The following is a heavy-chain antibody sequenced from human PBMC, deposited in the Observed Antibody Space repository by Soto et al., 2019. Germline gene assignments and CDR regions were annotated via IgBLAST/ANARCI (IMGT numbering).Heavy chain of an antibody. Sequence: GGSLRLSCAASGFTVSSNYMSWVRQAPGKGLEWVSVIYSGGSTYYADSVKGRFTISRDNSKNTLYLQMNSLRAEDTAVYYCARVSLTVTIDYWGQGTLVTVSS. CDR2: IYSGGST. D-gene: IGHD4-17*01. J-gene: IGHJ4*02. V-gene: IGHV3-66*01. CDR1: GFTVSSNY. CDR3: ARVSLTVTIDY.